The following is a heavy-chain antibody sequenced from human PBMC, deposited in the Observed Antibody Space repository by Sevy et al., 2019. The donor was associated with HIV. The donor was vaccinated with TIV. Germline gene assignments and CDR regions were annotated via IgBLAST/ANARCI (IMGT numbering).Heavy chain of an antibody. J-gene: IGHJ4*02. V-gene: IGHV3-23*01. D-gene: IGHD6-13*01. CDR2: ISGSGCTT. CDR1: GFTFSSYV. Sequence: GGSLRLSCAASGFTFSSYVMTWVRQAPGKGLEWVSTISGSGCTTHYADSVKGRFTISRDNSKNTLDLQINSLRAEDTAVYYCEGRATAGRDYWGQGTLVTVSS. CDR3: EGRATAGRDY.